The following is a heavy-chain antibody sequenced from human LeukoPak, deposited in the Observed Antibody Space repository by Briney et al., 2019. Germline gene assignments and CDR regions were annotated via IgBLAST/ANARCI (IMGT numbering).Heavy chain of an antibody. V-gene: IGHV1-2*02. CDR1: GYTFTGYY. D-gene: IGHD3-10*01. J-gene: IGHJ3*02. CDR3: ARVRITMVRGVIITNAFDI. Sequence: GASVTVSCKASGYTFTGYYMHWVRQAPGQGLEWMGWINPNSGGTNYAQKFQGRVTMTRDTSISTAYMELSRLRSDDTAVYYCARVRITMVRGVIITNAFDIWGQGTMVTVSS. CDR2: INPNSGGT.